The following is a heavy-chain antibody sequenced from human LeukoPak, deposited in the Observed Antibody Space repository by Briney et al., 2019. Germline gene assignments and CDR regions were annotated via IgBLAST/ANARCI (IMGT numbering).Heavy chain of an antibody. CDR3: ARDYSGYDYFPDYYYGMDV. J-gene: IGHJ6*02. Sequence: GASVKVSCKASGYTFTGYYMHWVRLAPGQGLEWMGWINPNSGGTNYAQKFQGRVTMTRDTSISTAYMELSRLRSDDTAVYYCARDYSGYDYFPDYYYGMDVWGQGTTVTVSS. CDR1: GYTFTGYY. D-gene: IGHD5-12*01. CDR2: INPNSGGT. V-gene: IGHV1-2*02.